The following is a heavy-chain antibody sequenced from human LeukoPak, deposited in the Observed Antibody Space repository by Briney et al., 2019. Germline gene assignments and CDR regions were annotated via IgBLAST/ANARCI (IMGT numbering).Heavy chain of an antibody. J-gene: IGHJ4*02. D-gene: IGHD3-9*01. V-gene: IGHV3-23*01. CDR3: AKWGDYDVLTGYYVSDY. Sequence: PGESLRLSCAASGFTFSNYAMSWVRQAPGKGLEWVSAITGGGGNTYYADSVKGRFTISRDNSKNTVFLQMNSLRAEDTAVYYCAKWGDYDVLTGYYVSDYWGQGTLVTVSS. CDR2: ITGGGGNT. CDR1: GFTFSNYA.